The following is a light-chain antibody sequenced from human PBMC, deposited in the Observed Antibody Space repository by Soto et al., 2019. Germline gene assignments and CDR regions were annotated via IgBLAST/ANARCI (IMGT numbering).Light chain of an antibody. V-gene: IGLV2-14*03. J-gene: IGLJ1*01. CDR3: SSYTTSSTRV. CDR2: EVS. CDR1: SSDVGAYDF. Sequence: QSVLTQPASVSGSPGHSITISCTGTSSDVGAYDFVSWYQQHPDKAPKLMIYEVSNRPSGVSNRFSGSKSVNTATLTISGLQAEDEADYYCSSYTTSSTRVFGAGTKVNVL.